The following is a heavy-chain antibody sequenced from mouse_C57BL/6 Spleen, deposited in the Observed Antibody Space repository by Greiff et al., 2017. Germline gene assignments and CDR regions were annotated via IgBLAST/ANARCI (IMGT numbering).Heavy chain of an antibody. CDR2: IYPGDGDT. Sequence: QVQLQQSGPELVKPGASVKISCKASGYAFSSSWMNWVKQRPGKGLEWIGRIYPGDGDTNSNGKFKGKATLTADKSSSTAYMQLSSLTSEDSAVYFCARSGLRLYYYAMDYWGQGTSVTVSS. CDR1: GYAFSSSW. D-gene: IGHD2-4*01. CDR3: ARSGLRLYYYAMDY. J-gene: IGHJ4*01. V-gene: IGHV1-82*01.